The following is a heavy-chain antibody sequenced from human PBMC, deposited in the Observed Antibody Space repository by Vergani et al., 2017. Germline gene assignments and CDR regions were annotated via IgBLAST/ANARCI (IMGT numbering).Heavy chain of an antibody. CDR1: GFTFSSYA. D-gene: IGHD1-26*01. J-gene: IGHJ4*02. CDR2: ISYDGSNK. CDR3: ARAREWELPY. Sequence: QVQLVESGGGVVQPGRSLRLSCAASGFTFSSYAMHWVRQAPGKGLEWVAVISYDGSNKYYADSVKGRFTISRDNCKNTLYLQMNSLRAEDTAVYYCARAREWELPYWGQGTLVTVSS. V-gene: IGHV3-30-3*01.